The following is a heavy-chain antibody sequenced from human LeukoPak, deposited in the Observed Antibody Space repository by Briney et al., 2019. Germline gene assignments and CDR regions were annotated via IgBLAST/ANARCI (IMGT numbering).Heavy chain of an antibody. D-gene: IGHD5-18*01. V-gene: IGHV3-66*01. J-gene: IGHJ4*02. CDR1: GFTVSSNY. Sequence: SGGSLRLSCAASGFTVSSNYMSWVRQAPGKGLEWVSVIYSGGSTHYADSVKGRFTISRDNSKNTLYLQMNSLRAEDTAVYYCARKGYSYGYEYYFDYWGQGTLVTVSS. CDR2: IYSGGST. CDR3: ARKGYSYGYEYYFDY.